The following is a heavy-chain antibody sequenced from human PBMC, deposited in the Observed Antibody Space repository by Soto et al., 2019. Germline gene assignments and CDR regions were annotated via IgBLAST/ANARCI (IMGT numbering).Heavy chain of an antibody. CDR3: ARDDGGYRYGRRQYHFDS. J-gene: IGHJ4*02. CDR2: ISASSSI. V-gene: IGHV3-21*02. D-gene: IGHD5-18*01. Sequence: EEQLVEAGGGLVKPGGSLRLSCAASGFPFSSYNMNWVRQAPGKGLEWVASISASSSIYYADSVKGRFTISRDNAKNSLYLQVNDLRAEDTAVYYCARDDGGYRYGRRQYHFDSWGQGTLVTVSP. CDR1: GFPFSSYN.